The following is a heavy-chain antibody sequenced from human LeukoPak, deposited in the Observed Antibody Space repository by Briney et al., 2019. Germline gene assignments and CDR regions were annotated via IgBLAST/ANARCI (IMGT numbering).Heavy chain of an antibody. D-gene: IGHD6-6*01. J-gene: IGHJ4*02. CDR2: IYHSGST. CDR3: ASWEQLAPEDY. Sequence: SETLSLTCTVSGGSISSGGYYWSWIRQPPGKGLEWIGYIYHSGSTYYNPSLKSRVTISVDRSKNQFSLKLSSVTAADTAVYYCASWEQLAPEDYWGQGTLVTVSS. CDR1: GGSISSGGYY. V-gene: IGHV4-30-2*01.